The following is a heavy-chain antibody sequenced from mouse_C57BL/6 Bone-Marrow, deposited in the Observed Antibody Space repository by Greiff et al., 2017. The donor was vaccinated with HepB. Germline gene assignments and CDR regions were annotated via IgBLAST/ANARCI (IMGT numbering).Heavy chain of an antibody. J-gene: IGHJ2*01. Sequence: DVKLQESGPGLVKPSQSLSLTCSVTGYCITSGYYWNWIRQFPGNKLEWMGYISYDGSNNYNPSLKNRISITRDTSKNQFFLKLNSVTTEDTAIYYCARVRVTGFDYWGQGTTLTVSS. V-gene: IGHV3-6*01. CDR2: ISYDGSN. CDR1: GYCITSGYY. D-gene: IGHD2-1*01. CDR3: ARVRVTGFDY.